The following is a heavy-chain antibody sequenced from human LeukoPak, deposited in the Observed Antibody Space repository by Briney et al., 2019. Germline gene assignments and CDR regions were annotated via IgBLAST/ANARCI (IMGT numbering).Heavy chain of an antibody. J-gene: IGHJ4*02. Sequence: PGRSLRLSCAASGFTFSSYAMHWVRQAPGKGLEWVAVISYDGSNKYYADSVKGRFTISRDNSKNTLYLQMNSLRAEDTAVYYCARGSGSYLTYFDYWGQGTLVTVSS. CDR3: ARGSGSYLTYFDY. CDR2: ISYDGSNK. V-gene: IGHV3-30*04. CDR1: GFTFSSYA. D-gene: IGHD3-10*01.